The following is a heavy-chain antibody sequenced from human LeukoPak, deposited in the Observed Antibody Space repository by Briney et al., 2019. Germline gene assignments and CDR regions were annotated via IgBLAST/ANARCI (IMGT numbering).Heavy chain of an antibody. CDR1: GGSISSYY. V-gene: IGHV4-59*01. CDR3: ARIVPYNYGYVDK. Sequence: SETLSLTCTVSGGSISSYYWSWIRQPPGQGLEWNGYIYYSGSTNYNPSLKSRVTISLDTSKNQFSLKLSSVTAADTAVHYCARIVPYNYGYVDKWGQGTLVTVSS. J-gene: IGHJ4*02. CDR2: IYYSGST. D-gene: IGHD5-18*01.